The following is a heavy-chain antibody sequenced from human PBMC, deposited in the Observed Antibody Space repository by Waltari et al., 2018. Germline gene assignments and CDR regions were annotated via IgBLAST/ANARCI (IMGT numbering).Heavy chain of an antibody. J-gene: IGHJ4*02. CDR3: ARGRGLGGFWSGYPFDY. D-gene: IGHD3-3*01. CDR2: INHSGST. Sequence: QVQLQQWGAGLLKPSETLSLTCAVYGGSFSGYYWSWIRQPPGKGLEWIGEINHSGSTNYNPSLKSRVTISVDTSKNQFSLKLSSVTAADTAVYYCARGRGLGGFWSGYPFDYWGQGTLVTVSS. CDR1: GGSFSGYY. V-gene: IGHV4-34*01.